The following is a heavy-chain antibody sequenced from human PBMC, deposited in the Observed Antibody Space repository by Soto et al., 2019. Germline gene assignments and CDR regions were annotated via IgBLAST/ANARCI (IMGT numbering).Heavy chain of an antibody. D-gene: IGHD3-10*01. CDR3: AVWFGELYDY. J-gene: IGHJ4*02. CDR1: GYTFTGYY. Sequence: GASVKVSCKASGYTFTGYYIHWVRQAPGQGLEWMGWINPNSGGTNYAQKFQGWVTMTRDTSISTAYMELSRLRSDDTAVYYCAVWFGELYDYWGQGTLVTVSS. V-gene: IGHV1-2*04. CDR2: INPNSGGT.